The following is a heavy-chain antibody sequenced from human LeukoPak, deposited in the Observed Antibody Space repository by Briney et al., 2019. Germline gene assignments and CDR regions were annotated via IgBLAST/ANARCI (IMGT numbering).Heavy chain of an antibody. CDR1: GYTFANYG. CDR3: ARDQRDGSGRSRSNYYLDY. V-gene: IGHV1-18*01. J-gene: IGHJ4*02. Sequence: VASVKVSCKASGYTFANYGISWVRQAPGQGLEWMGWTSAYNGNTEYAQKFQGRVTMTRDTSTSTAYMELRSLRSDDTAVYYCARDQRDGSGRSRSNYYLDYWGRGTLVTVSS. D-gene: IGHD1-26*01. CDR2: TSAYNGNT.